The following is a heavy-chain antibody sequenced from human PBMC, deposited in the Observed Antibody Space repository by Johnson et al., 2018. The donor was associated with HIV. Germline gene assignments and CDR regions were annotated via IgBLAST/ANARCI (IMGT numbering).Heavy chain of an antibody. D-gene: IGHD2-21*02. J-gene: IGHJ3*02. CDR1: GFTFSSYA. CDR3: AKPKVHDDSPSAFDI. Sequence: VHLVESGGGLVQPGGSLRLSCAASGFTFSSYAMHWVRQAPGKGLEWVSAIGSDGSTKYYADSVKGRFTISRDNSKNTLYLQMTSLRAEDLAIYYCAKPKVHDDSPSAFDIWGQGTMVTVSS. V-gene: IGHV3-23*04. CDR2: IGSDGSTK.